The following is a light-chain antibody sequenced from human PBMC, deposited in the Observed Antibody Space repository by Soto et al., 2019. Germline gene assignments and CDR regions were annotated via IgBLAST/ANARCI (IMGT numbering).Light chain of an antibody. V-gene: IGLV2-14*01. CDR1: SSDVGNGYDS. CDR3: SSYTSRSTLV. J-gene: IGLJ1*01. CDR2: EVT. Sequence: QSALTQPASVSGSPGQSITISCSGSSSDVGNGYDSVSWYQQHPGKAPKLIIYEVTNRPSGVSSRFSGSKSGNTASLTISGLQAEDEADYHCSSYTSRSTLVFGTGTKVTVL.